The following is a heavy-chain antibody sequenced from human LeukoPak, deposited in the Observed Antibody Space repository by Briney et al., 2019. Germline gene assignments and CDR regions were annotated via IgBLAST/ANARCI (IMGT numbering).Heavy chain of an antibody. Sequence: SVKVSCKASGYTFTGYYMHWVRQAPGQGLEWMGGIIPIFGTANYAQKFQGRVTITADKSTSTAYMELSSLRSEDTAVYYCARDYPSVNAFDIWGQGTMVTVSS. CDR1: GYTFTGYY. CDR2: IIPIFGTA. J-gene: IGHJ3*02. D-gene: IGHD3-10*01. CDR3: ARDYPSVNAFDI. V-gene: IGHV1-69*06.